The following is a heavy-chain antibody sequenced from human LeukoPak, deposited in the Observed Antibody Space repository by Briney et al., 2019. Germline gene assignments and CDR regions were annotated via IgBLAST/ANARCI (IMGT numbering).Heavy chain of an antibody. J-gene: IGHJ6*04. V-gene: IGHV3-21*01. CDR2: ISSSSSYI. D-gene: IGHD2-21*02. CDR3: ARDHCGGDCYQPYYYYYYGMDV. Sequence: GGSLRLSCAASGSTFSSYSMNWVRQAPGKGLEWVSSISSSSSYIYYADSVKGRFTISRDNAKNSLYLQMNSLRAEDTAVHYCARDHCGGDCYQPYYYYYYGMDVWGKGTTVTVSS. CDR1: GSTFSSYS.